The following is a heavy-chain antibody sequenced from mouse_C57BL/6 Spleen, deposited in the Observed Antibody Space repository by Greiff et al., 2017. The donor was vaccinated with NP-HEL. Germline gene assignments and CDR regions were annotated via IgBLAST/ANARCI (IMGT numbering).Heavy chain of an antibody. CDR2: IDPSDSET. D-gene: IGHD4-1*01. Sequence: QVQLQQPGAELVRPGSSVKLSCKASGYTFTSYWMHWVKQRPIQGLEWIGNIDPSDSETHYNQKFKDKATLTVDKSSSTAYMQLSSLTSEDSAVYYCAREGVLGRFAYWGQGTLVTVSA. CDR1: GYTFTSYW. CDR3: AREGVLGRFAY. J-gene: IGHJ3*01. V-gene: IGHV1-52*01.